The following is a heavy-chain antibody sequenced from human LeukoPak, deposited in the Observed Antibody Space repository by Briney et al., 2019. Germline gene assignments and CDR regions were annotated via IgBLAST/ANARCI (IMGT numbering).Heavy chain of an antibody. CDR3: ARSNDYCWGDYYMDV. Sequence: GGSLRLSCAASGFTSSSYAMHWVRQAPGKGLEWVAVISYDGSNKYYADSVKGRFTISRDNSKNTLYLQMNSLKAEDTAVYYCARSNDYCWGDYYMDVWGKGTTVTVSS. CDR2: ISYDGSNK. D-gene: IGHD3-3*01. CDR1: GFTSSSYA. J-gene: IGHJ6*03. V-gene: IGHV3-30*04.